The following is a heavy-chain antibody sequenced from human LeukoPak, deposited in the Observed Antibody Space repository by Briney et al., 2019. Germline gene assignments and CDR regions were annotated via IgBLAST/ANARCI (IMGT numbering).Heavy chain of an antibody. CDR3: ATSRRIHGSGLAVRYSWLDP. J-gene: IGHJ5*02. CDR1: GGSFSTKA. Sequence: SVKVSCKASGGSFSTKAISWVRQAPGQGLEWMGGSIPMFETTDYAQRFQGRVTITADESTSTAYLELSSLTSEDTAVYYCATSRRIHGSGLAVRYSWLDPWGQGTLVTVSS. CDR2: SIPMFETT. V-gene: IGHV1-69*13. D-gene: IGHD3-10*01.